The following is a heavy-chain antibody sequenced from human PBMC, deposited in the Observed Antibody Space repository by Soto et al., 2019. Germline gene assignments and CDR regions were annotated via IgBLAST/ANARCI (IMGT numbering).Heavy chain of an antibody. J-gene: IGHJ4*01. Sequence: GGSLRLSCVASGFSTYAMTWVRQPPGKGLEWVSVITGSGGHSYYADSVKGRFTISRDNSRNTLFLQMDSLRADDTAVYFCAKGTSSEFLLSFDDWGHGTLVTVSS. CDR2: ITGSGGHS. D-gene: IGHD3-10*01. CDR1: GFSTYA. CDR3: AKGTSSEFLLSFDD. V-gene: IGHV3-23*01.